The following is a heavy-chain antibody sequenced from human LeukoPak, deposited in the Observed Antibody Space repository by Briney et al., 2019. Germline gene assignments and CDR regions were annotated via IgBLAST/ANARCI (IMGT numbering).Heavy chain of an antibody. V-gene: IGHV3-21*01. CDR3: ARDYYDSSGSSWFDP. CDR2: ISSSSFM. CDR1: GFTFSSYS. D-gene: IGHD3-22*01. J-gene: IGHJ5*02. Sequence: GGSLRLSCAASGFTFSSYSMNWVRQAPGKGMEWVSSISSSSFMYYTDSVKGRFTISRDNAKNSLYLQMNSLRAKDTALYYCARDYYDSSGSSWFDPCGQGTLVTVSS.